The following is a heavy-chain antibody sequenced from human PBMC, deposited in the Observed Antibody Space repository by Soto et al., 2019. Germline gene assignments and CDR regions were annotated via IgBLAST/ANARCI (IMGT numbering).Heavy chain of an antibody. D-gene: IGHD2-15*01. CDR1: GSSFSNQA. V-gene: IGHV3-23*01. Sequence: GDSLKISWAASGSSFSNQALRWVRQAPGKGLEWVSTISANSGSTYYAAAVKGRFNCSRDNPKNPWDRQMDSLRAEDTAVYYCVAQIRWYGEVPTFGSWGQVTRVTVSS. CDR3: VAQIRWYGEVPTFGS. CDR2: ISANSGST. J-gene: IGHJ4*02.